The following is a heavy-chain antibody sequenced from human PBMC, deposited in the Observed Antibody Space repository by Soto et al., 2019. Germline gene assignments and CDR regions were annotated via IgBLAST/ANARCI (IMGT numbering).Heavy chain of an antibody. D-gene: IGHD2-15*01. CDR1: GDSIINVGYH. CDR2: IQYSGTA. CDR3: VGGFPWVGFDY. V-gene: IGHV4-39*01. J-gene: IGHJ4*02. Sequence: SLPLSVTCTVSGDSIINVGYHWGLNRQPPGKGLEWIGNIQYSGTASYSPSLKSRVTISVGTSNNQFSLNLTSVTAADTAVYICVGGFPWVGFDYWGQGTLVTVSS.